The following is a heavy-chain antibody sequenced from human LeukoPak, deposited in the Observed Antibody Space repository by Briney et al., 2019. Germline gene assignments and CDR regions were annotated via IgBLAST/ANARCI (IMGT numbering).Heavy chain of an antibody. CDR1: GFSISSGYY. V-gene: IGHV4-38-2*02. CDR3: ARERSGYSLFDY. D-gene: IGHD3-22*01. J-gene: IGHJ4*02. CDR2: IYRSGST. Sequence: SETLSLTCTVSGFSISSGYYWGWIREPPGEGLGWIGSIYRSGSTYDNPSLRSRVTISVDTSKNQFSLKLGSVTAADTAVYYCARERSGYSLFDYWGRETLVTVSS.